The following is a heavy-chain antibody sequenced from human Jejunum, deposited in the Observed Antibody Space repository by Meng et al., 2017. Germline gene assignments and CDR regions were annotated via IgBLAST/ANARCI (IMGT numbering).Heavy chain of an antibody. D-gene: IGHD2-2*01. CDR1: GFTFSGFS. J-gene: IGHJ4*01. CDR2: ITGASTYI. V-gene: IGHV3-21*01. CDR3: TRGWMPE. Sequence: GESLKISCAASGFTFSGFSLSWVRQAPGKGLEWVSSITGASTYIYYADSVKGRFTVSRDNAKNSLYLQMNSLRADDTAVYYCTRGWMPEWGQGTLVTVSS.